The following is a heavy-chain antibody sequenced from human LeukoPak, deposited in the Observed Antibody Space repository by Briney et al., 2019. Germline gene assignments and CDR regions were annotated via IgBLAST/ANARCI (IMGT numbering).Heavy chain of an antibody. CDR1: GFTFSSYS. Sequence: GGSLRLSCAASGFTFSSYSMNWVRQAPGKGLEWVSYISSSSSTIYYADSVKGRFTISRDNAKNSLYLQMNSLRAEDTAVYYCARGATYYDFWSGYYSVGDYWGQGTLVTVSS. J-gene: IGHJ4*02. V-gene: IGHV3-48*04. CDR2: ISSSSSTI. D-gene: IGHD3-3*01. CDR3: ARGATYYDFWSGYYSVGDY.